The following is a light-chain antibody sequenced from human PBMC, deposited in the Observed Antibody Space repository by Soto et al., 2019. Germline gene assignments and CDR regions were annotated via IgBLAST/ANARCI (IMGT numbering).Light chain of an antibody. J-gene: IGKJ1*01. Sequence: DIHMTQSPSSLSASVGDIFTITCRASQSISTYLNWYQQKPGKAPKFLIYAASSLQSGVPSRLSGSAYGTDLTITISSMKNEDFETYYCQQSYRNTWTFGQGTKVDIK. V-gene: IGKV1-39*01. CDR3: QQSYRNTWT. CDR1: QSISTY. CDR2: AAS.